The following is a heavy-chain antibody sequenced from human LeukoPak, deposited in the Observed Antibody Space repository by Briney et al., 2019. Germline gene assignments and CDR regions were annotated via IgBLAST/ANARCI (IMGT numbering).Heavy chain of an antibody. V-gene: IGHV3-21*01. CDR2: ISSSSSYI. Sequence: GGSLRLSCAASGFTFSSYSMNWVRQAPGKGLEWVSSISSSSSYIYYADSVKGRFTISRDNAKNSLYLQMNSLRAEDTAVYYCARELIGLFYFDCWGQGTLVTVSS. J-gene: IGHJ4*02. CDR3: ARELIGLFYFDC. D-gene: IGHD3-22*01. CDR1: GFTFSSYS.